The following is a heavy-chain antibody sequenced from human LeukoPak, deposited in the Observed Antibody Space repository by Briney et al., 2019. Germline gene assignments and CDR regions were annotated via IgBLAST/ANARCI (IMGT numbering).Heavy chain of an antibody. Sequence: GASVKGSCKASGGTFSSYAISWVRQAPGQGLEWMGGIIPIFGTANYAQKFQGRVTMTRDTSTSTVYMELSSLRSEDTAVYYCARGEQELDYWGQGTLVTVSS. CDR1: GGTFSSYA. CDR2: IIPIFGTA. V-gene: IGHV1-69*05. D-gene: IGHD1-1*01. J-gene: IGHJ4*02. CDR3: ARGEQELDY.